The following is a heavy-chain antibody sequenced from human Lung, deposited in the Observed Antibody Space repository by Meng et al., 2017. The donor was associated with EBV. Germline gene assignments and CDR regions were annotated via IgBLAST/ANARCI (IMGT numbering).Heavy chain of an antibody. J-gene: IGHJ4*02. V-gene: IGHV3-15*01. D-gene: IGHD3-9*01. CDR3: TTIHYFRSKEY. Sequence: VQLVESGGGVVQPGRSLSLSCAASGFTFSNAWMSWVRQAPGKGLEWVGRIKSKTDGGTTDYAAPVKGRFTISRDDSKNTLYLQMNSLKTEDTAVYYCTTIHYFRSKEYWGQGTLVTVSS. CDR1: GFTFSNAW. CDR2: IKSKTDGGTT.